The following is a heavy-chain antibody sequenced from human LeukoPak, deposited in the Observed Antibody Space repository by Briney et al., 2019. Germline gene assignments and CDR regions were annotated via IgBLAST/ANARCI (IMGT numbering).Heavy chain of an antibody. V-gene: IGHV3-15*01. J-gene: IGHJ4*02. CDR2: IKSKTDGGTT. CDR3: TTDGEGYCSGGSCYSSFDY. Sequence: GGSLRLSCAASGFTFSNAWMSWVRQAPGKGLEWVGRIKSKTDGGTTDYAAPVKGRFTISRDDSKNTLYLQMSSLKTEDTAVYYCTTDGEGYCSGGSCYSSFDYWGQGTLVTVSS. CDR1: GFTFSNAW. D-gene: IGHD2-15*01.